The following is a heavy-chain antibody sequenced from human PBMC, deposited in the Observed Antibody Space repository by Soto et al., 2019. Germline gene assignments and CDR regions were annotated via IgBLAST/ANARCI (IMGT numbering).Heavy chain of an antibody. V-gene: IGHV4-31*02. J-gene: IGHJ4*02. CDR1: GGSISSGGYY. D-gene: IGHD3-22*01. Sequence: SETLSLTCTVSGGSISSGGYYWSWVRQHPGKGLEWIGYVYHTGSTYNNPSLESRVTISVDTSNNQFSLKLSSVTAADTAVYYCASLSAGYYYDSSGYYFDYWGQGTLVTVSS. CDR2: VYHTGST. CDR3: ASLSAGYYYDSSGYYFDY.